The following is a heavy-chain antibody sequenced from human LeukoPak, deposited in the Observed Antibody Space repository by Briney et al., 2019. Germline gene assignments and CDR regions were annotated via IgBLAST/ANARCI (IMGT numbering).Heavy chain of an antibody. D-gene: IGHD6-6*01. CDR2: INHSGST. CDR3: AGAKYSPRSWFDP. CDR1: GGSFSGYY. V-gene: IGHV4-34*01. Sequence: PSETLSLTCAVYGGSFSGYYWSWIRQPPGKGLEWIGEINHSGSTNYNPSLKSRVTISVDTSKNQFSLKLNSVTAADTAVYYCAGAKYSPRSWFDPWGQGTLVTVSS. J-gene: IGHJ5*02.